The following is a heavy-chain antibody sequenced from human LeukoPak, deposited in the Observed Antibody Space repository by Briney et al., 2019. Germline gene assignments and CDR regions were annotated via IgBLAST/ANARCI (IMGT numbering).Heavy chain of an antibody. Sequence: GGSLRLSCAASGFTFSSYSMNWVRQALGKGLEWVSSISSSSSYIYYADSVKGRFTISRDNAKNSLYLQMNSLRAEDTAVYYCARDLYYDSSGYYEDGAFDIWGQGTMVTVSS. D-gene: IGHD3-22*01. CDR1: GFTFSSYS. V-gene: IGHV3-21*01. CDR3: ARDLYYDSSGYYEDGAFDI. J-gene: IGHJ3*02. CDR2: ISSSSSYI.